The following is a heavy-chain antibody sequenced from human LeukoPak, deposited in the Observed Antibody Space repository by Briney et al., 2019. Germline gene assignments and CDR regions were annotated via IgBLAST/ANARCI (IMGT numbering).Heavy chain of an antibody. V-gene: IGHV1-2*02. D-gene: IGHD3-22*01. CDR1: GYTFTDYY. J-gene: IGHJ4*02. Sequence: ASVKVSCKASGYTFTDYYMHWVRQAPGQGLGWMGWINPNSGGTNHAQKFQGRVTMTRDTSISTAYMELSRLRFDDTAVYYCARRTYYYDRSGYWSDYWGQGTLVTVSS. CDR2: INPNSGGT. CDR3: ARRTYYYDRSGYWSDY.